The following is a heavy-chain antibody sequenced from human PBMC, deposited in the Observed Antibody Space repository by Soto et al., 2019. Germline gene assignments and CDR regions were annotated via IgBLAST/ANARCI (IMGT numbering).Heavy chain of an antibody. CDR1: GASIASSHYF. CDR2: VYYGGNT. D-gene: IGHD6-13*01. V-gene: IGHV4-39*01. CDR3: ARLFFKLGVDRPRLSYFDY. Sequence: SETLSLTCTVSGASIASSHYFWCWIRQPPGKGLEWVGSVYYGGNTYYSPSLKTPVTVSVDTSKSQFSLKLTSVTAADTAVYFCARLFFKLGVDRPRLSYFDYWGPGISVTVSS. J-gene: IGHJ4*02.